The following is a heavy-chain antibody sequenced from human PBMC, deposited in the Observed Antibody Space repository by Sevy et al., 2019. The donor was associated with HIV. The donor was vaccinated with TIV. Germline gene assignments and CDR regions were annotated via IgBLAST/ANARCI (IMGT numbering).Heavy chain of an antibody. CDR2: ISSGSSYT. V-gene: IGHV3-11*06. Sequence: GGSLRLSCAASRFTFSDYYMSWIRQAPGKGLEWVSDISSGSSYTNYADSVKCRFTISRDNAKNSLYLQMNSLRAEDTAVYYCARDRRNFGGQYFDYWGQGTLVTVSS. D-gene: IGHD4-17*01. CDR1: RFTFSDYY. J-gene: IGHJ4*02. CDR3: ARDRRNFGGQYFDY.